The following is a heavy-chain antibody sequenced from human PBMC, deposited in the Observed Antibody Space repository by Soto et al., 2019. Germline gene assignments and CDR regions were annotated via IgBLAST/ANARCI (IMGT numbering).Heavy chain of an antibody. Sequence: QVQLQESGPGLVKPSETLSLTCTVSGGSISSYYWSWIRQPAGKGLEWIGRIYTSGSTNYNPSRKGRVTMSVDASKNQFSLELSSVTAADTAVYYCARENNRRDLYFDYWGQGTLVTVSS. CDR3: ARENNRRDLYFDY. D-gene: IGHD1-1*01. CDR2: IYTSGST. J-gene: IGHJ4*02. CDR1: GGSISSYY. V-gene: IGHV4-4*07.